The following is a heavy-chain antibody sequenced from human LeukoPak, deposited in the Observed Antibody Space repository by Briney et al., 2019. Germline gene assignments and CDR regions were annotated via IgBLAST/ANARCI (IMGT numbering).Heavy chain of an antibody. V-gene: IGHV4-59*08. Sequence: SETLPLTCTVSGGSISSYYWNWMRQSPGEGLEWIGYIFYNGITNYNPSFKSRVTISVDTPKNQFSLKLTSVTAADTAVYFCARWDSSYYAFDIWGQGTMVTVSS. D-gene: IGHD6-13*01. J-gene: IGHJ3*02. CDR3: ARWDSSYYAFDI. CDR2: IFYNGIT. CDR1: GGSISSYY.